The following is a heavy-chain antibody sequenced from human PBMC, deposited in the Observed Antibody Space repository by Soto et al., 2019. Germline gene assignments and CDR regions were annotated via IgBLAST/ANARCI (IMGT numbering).Heavy chain of an antibody. Sequence: SVKVSCKDSGGLFSSFAISWVRQAPGQGLEWLGGIIPVFGTTNYAEKFQDRVTITADEVTNTAYMELSSLTSGDTAMYYCARGGGPYVWFNEFWGQGTLVTVSS. V-gene: IGHV1-69*13. CDR2: IIPVFGTT. J-gene: IGHJ4*02. CDR3: ARGGGPYVWFNEF. D-gene: IGHD3-16*01. CDR1: GGLFSSFA.